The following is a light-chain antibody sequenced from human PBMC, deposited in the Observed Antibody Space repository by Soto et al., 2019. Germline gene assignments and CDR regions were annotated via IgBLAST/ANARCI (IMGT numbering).Light chain of an antibody. J-gene: IGKJ4*01. CDR2: ELS. CDR3: MQSLQVPLT. Sequence: DIVMTQTPLSLSVTPGQTASISCKSSQSLLNSNGKTYSYWYLQRPGQPPQLLIYELSNRFSGVXDXXSGSGSGTDFTLKISRVEAEDVGVYYCMQSLQVPLTFGGGTKVEIK. V-gene: IGKV2D-29*01. CDR1: QSLLNSNGKTY.